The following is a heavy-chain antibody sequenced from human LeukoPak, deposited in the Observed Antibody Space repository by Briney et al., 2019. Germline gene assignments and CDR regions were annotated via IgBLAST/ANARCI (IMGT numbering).Heavy chain of an antibody. CDR2: ITDTGDST. Sequence: GGSLRLSCAASGFTFSSSAMAWLRQAPGKGLEWVSTITDTGDSTHSADSVKGRFTISRDNSKNTLYLQMNSLRSEDTAVYYCAKDVDMRVGASEYWGQGTLVTVSS. CDR3: AKDVDMRVGASEY. J-gene: IGHJ4*02. D-gene: IGHD1-26*01. V-gene: IGHV3-23*01. CDR1: GFTFSSSA.